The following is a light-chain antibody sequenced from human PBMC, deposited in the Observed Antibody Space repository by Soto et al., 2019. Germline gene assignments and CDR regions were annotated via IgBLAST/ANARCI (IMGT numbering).Light chain of an antibody. CDR1: SSDVGDHNS. V-gene: IGLV2-14*03. Sequence: QSALTQPASVSGSPGQSITISCTGTSSDVGDHNSVSWYQQQPGKAPKLMIYAVSNRPSGVSNRFSGSKSGNTASLTISGLQAEDEADYYCGSYTTSITAIFGGGTKLTVL. J-gene: IGLJ2*01. CDR2: AVS. CDR3: GSYTTSITAI.